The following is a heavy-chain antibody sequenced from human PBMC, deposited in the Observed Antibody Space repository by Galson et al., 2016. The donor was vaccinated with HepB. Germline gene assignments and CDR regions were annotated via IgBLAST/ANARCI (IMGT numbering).Heavy chain of an antibody. CDR3: ARDRIVGAKVYSDAFDI. Sequence: SLRLSCAASGFTFSSYSMNWARQAPGKGLEWVSYITTSGSNIDYGDSVKGRFTISRDNAKNSLYLQMNSLRAEDTAAYYCARDRIVGAKVYSDAFDIWGQGTMVTVSS. CDR2: ITTSGSNI. V-gene: IGHV3-48*04. J-gene: IGHJ3*02. D-gene: IGHD1-26*01. CDR1: GFTFSSYS.